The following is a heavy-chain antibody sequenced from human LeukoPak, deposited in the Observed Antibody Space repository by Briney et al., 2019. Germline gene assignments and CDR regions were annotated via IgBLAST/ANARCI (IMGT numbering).Heavy chain of an antibody. CDR1: GFTFSSYA. V-gene: IGHV3-23*01. CDR3: VKDRGGSPFYGMDV. J-gene: IGHJ6*02. Sequence: PGGSLRLSCAGSGFTFSSYAMIWVRQAPGKGLEWVSTISGSGGAGTYYADSVKGRFTVSRDNSRNTLYLPMNSLKAEDTAVYYCVKDRGGSPFYGMDVWGQGTTVTVSS. D-gene: IGHD1-26*01. CDR2: ISGSGGAGT.